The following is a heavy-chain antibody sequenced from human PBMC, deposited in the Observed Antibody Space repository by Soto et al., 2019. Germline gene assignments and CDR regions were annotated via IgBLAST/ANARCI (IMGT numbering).Heavy chain of an antibody. V-gene: IGHV3-74*01. CDR3: ASIAVAGTSGIDY. CDR1: GFTFSSYW. J-gene: IGHJ4*02. Sequence: EVQLVESGGGLVQPGGSLRLSCAASGFTFSSYWMHWVRQAPGKGLVWVSRINSDGSSTSYADSVKGRFTISRDNAKNTLYLQMNSLRADDTAVYYCASIAVAGTSGIDYWGQGTLVTVSS. CDR2: INSDGSST. D-gene: IGHD6-19*01.